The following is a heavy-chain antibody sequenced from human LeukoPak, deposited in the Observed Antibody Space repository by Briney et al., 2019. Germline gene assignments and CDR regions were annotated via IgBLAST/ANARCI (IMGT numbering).Heavy chain of an antibody. CDR1: GFTFSSYS. D-gene: IGHD3-22*01. CDR2: ISSSSSYI. CDR3: ARDRHYYDSRDGFRNYYGMDV. Sequence: GGSLRLSCAASGFTFSSYSMNWVRQAPGKGLEWVSSISSSSSYIYYGDSVKGRFTISRDNAKNSLYLQMNSLRAEDTAVYYCARDRHYYDSRDGFRNYYGMDVWGQGTTVSVSS. J-gene: IGHJ6*02. V-gene: IGHV3-21*01.